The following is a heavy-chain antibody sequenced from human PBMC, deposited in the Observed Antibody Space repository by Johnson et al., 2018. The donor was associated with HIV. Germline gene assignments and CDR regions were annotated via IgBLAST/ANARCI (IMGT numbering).Heavy chain of an antibody. J-gene: IGHJ3*02. CDR1: GFTFDDYA. Sequence: EVQLVESGGVVVQPGGSLRLSCAASGFTFDDYAMHWVRQAPGKGLEWVSLISWDGGSKYCADAVKGRFTISRDNAKNSLYLQMNSLRAEDTALYYCARDLVDEVIVVFGAFDIWGQGTMVTVSS. D-gene: IGHD3-22*01. CDR2: ISWDGGSK. V-gene: IGHV3-43D*04. CDR3: ARDLVDEVIVVFGAFDI.